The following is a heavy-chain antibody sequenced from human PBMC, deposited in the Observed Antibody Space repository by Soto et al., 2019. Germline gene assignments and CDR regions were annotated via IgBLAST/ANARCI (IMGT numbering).Heavy chain of an antibody. CDR1: GYTFTSYG. V-gene: IGHV1-18*01. J-gene: IGHJ3*02. CDR3: ARVGCGGDCYGNDVFDN. D-gene: IGHD2-21*02. Sequence: ASVKVSCKASGYTFTSYGISWVRQAPGQGLEWMGWISAYNGNTNSAQKLQGRVPMTTVTSTSTAYMELRSLRSDDTAVYYCARVGCGGDCYGNDVFDNWGQGKMVTVSS. CDR2: ISAYNGNT.